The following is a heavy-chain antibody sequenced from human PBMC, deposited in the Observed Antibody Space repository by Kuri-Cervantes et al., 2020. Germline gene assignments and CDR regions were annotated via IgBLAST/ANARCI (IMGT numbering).Heavy chain of an antibody. CDR1: GGSFSGHY. Sequence: SETLSLTCAVYGGSFSGHYWSWIRQPPGKGLEWIGYIYYSGSTNYNPSLKSRVTISVDTSKNQFSLKLSSVTAADTAVYYCARGGFDLLSLHFDYWGQGTLVTVSS. CDR2: IYYSGST. CDR3: ARGGFDLLSLHFDY. D-gene: IGHD3-10*01. J-gene: IGHJ4*02. V-gene: IGHV4-59*11.